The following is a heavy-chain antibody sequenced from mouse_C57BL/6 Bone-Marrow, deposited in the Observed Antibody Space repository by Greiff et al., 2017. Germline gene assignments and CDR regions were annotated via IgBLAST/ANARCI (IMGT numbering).Heavy chain of an antibody. CDR2: IYPGGGYT. J-gene: IGHJ4*01. V-gene: IGHV1-63*01. Sequence: QVQLQQSGAELVRPGTSVKMSCKASGYTFTNYWIGWAKQRPGHGLEWIGDIYPGGGYTNYNEKFKGKATLTAAKSSSTAYMQFSSLTSEDSAIYYCAREGYYYGSYYAIDYWGQGTSVTVSS. D-gene: IGHD1-1*01. CDR1: GYTFTNYW. CDR3: AREGYYYGSYYAIDY.